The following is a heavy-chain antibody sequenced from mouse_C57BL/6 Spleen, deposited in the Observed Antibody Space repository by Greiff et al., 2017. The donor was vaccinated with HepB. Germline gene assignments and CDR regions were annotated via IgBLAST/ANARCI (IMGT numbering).Heavy chain of an antibody. Sequence: QVQLQQSGAELVRPGASVTLSCKASGYTFTDYEMHWVKQTPVHGLEWIGAIDPETGGTAYKQKFKGKAILTADKSSSTAYMELRSLTSEDSAVYSCTSTTRVTTGRVWFAYWGQGTLVTVSA. D-gene: IGHD2-2*01. CDR3: TSTTRVTTGRVWFAY. J-gene: IGHJ3*01. CDR1: GYTFTDYE. V-gene: IGHV1-15*01. CDR2: IDPETGGT.